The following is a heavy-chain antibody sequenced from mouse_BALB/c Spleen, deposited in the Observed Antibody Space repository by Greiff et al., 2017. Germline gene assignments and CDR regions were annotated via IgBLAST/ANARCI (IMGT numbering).Heavy chain of an antibody. D-gene: IGHD2-10*02. J-gene: IGHJ2*01. V-gene: IGHV2-9*02. CDR1: GFSLTSYG. Sequence: QVQLKESGPGLVAPSQSLTITCTASGFSLTSYGVHWVRQPPGKGLEWLGVIWAGGSTNYNSALMSRLSISKDNSKSQVFLKMNSLQTDDTAMYYCAGYGNLDYWGQGTTLTVSS. CDR2: IWAGGST. CDR3: AGYGNLDY.